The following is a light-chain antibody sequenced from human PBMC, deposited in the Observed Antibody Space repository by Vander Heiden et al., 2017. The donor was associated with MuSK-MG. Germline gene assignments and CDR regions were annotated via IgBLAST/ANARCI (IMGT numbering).Light chain of an antibody. CDR2: AAS. CDR3: QQHNSYPSLT. J-gene: IGKJ4*01. CDR1: QGISRY. Sequence: IQFTQSPSSLSASVGDRVNITCRASQGISRYLAWYQQKPGKAPKLLIYAASTLQSGVPSRFSGSGYGTDFTLTISSRQPEDFAPYYCQQHNSYPSLTFGGGTKVEIK. V-gene: IGKV1-9*01.